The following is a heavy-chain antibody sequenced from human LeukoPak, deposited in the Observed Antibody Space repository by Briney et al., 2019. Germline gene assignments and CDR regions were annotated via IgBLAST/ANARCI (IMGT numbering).Heavy chain of an antibody. Sequence: EPGRCLRLSWAASGFTFSSYAMHWVSQAPRNWLGWVALTPYDGSDKDYADSVKGRFTISRDNSKNTLYLQMNSLRAEDTAMYYCAKDRGAYGDPGGYFDYWGQGTLVTVSS. CDR1: GFTFSSYA. V-gene: IGHV3-30*18. CDR3: AKDRGAYGDPGGYFDY. J-gene: IGHJ4*02. CDR2: TPYDGSDK. D-gene: IGHD4-17*01.